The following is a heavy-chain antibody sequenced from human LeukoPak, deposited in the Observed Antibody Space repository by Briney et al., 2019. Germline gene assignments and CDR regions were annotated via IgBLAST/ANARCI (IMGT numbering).Heavy chain of an antibody. D-gene: IGHD6-13*01. CDR3: ARDVYSSSWSAYGMDV. CDR2: ISAYNGNT. J-gene: IGHJ6*04. Sequence: ASVKVPCKASGYTFTSYGISWVRRAPGQGLEWMGWISAYNGNTNYAQKLQGRVTMTTDTSTSTAYMELRSLRSDDTAVYYCARDVYSSSWSAYGMDVWGKGTTVTVSS. CDR1: GYTFTSYG. V-gene: IGHV1-18*04.